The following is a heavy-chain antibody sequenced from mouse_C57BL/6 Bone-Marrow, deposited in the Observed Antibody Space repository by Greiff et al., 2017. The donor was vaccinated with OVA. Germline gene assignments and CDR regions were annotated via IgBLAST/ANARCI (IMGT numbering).Heavy chain of an antibody. Sequence: VQLVESGPGLVAPSPSLSITCTASGFSLTSYGVDWVRQPPGQGLEWLGVIWGGGSPNYNSALMSSKSISTDNSKSQVFININSLQTDDTAMYYCATHVIYDGYCLLAMDYWDRGPSVTVSS. J-gene: IGHJ4*01. D-gene: IGHD2-3*01. CDR2: IWGGGSP. CDR1: GFSLTSYG. V-gene: IGHV2-9*01. CDR3: ATHVIYDGYCLLAMDY.